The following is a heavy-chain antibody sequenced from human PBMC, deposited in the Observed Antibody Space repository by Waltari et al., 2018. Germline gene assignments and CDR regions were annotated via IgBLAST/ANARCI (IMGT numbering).Heavy chain of an antibody. CDR3: ARDLSGGGMDV. CDR2: ISYDGSST. V-gene: IGHV3-30*04. Sequence: QVQLVESGGGVVQPGRSLRLSCAASGFIFTNYAMHWGRQAPGKGLEWVAVISYDGSSTDYADSVQGRFIFSRDNSKNTLDLYMNSLRAEDMGVYFCARDLSGGGMDVWGQGTTVTVSS. D-gene: IGHD3-16*01. CDR1: GFIFTNYA. J-gene: IGHJ6*02.